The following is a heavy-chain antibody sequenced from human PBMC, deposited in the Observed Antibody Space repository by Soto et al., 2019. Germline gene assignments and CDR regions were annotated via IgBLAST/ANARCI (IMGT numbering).Heavy chain of an antibody. J-gene: IGHJ5*02. V-gene: IGHV1-18*01. Sequence: GASVKVSCKASGYTFTSYGISWVRQAPGQGLEWMGWISAYNGNTNYAQKLQGRVTITTDTSTSTAYMELRSLRSDDTAVYYCARDPHSIFLSSENWFDPWGQGTLVTVSS. D-gene: IGHD3-3*01. CDR3: ARDPHSIFLSSENWFDP. CDR2: ISAYNGNT. CDR1: GYTFTSYG.